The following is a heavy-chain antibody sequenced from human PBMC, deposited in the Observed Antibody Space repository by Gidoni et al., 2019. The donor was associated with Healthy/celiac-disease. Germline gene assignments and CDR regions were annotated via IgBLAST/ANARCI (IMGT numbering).Heavy chain of an antibody. J-gene: IGHJ6*02. Sequence: EVHLVASGGGLVKPGGSLRLYCAASGFTFSSYSCNWVGQAPGKGLEWGSSIRSSSSYIYYAESVKGRFTIYRDNAKNSLYLKMNSLRAEDTAVYYCARDPPKGIVVVPAYYGMDVWGQGTTVTVSS. CDR2: IRSSSSYI. D-gene: IGHD2-2*01. V-gene: IGHV3-21*01. CDR3: ARDPPKGIVVVPAYYGMDV. CDR1: GFTFSSYS.